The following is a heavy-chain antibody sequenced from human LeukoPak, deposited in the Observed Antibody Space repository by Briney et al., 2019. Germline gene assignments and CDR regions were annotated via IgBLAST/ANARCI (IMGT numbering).Heavy chain of an antibody. Sequence: SETLSLTCAVYGGSFSGYYWSWIRQPPGKGLEWIGEINHSGSTNCNPSLKSRVTISVDTSKNQFSLKLSSVTAADTAVYYCARGDYGSGTYLWGSWGQGILVTVSP. CDR3: ARGDYGSGTYLWGS. CDR1: GGSFSGYY. V-gene: IGHV4-34*01. CDR2: INHSGST. J-gene: IGHJ5*02. D-gene: IGHD3-10*01.